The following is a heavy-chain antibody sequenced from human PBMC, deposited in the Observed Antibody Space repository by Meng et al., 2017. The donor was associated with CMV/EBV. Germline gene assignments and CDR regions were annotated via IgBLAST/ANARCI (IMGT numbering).Heavy chain of an antibody. J-gene: IGHJ4*02. Sequence: TLSTYARSGVRPAPGKGLERVSAIRGSGGRTYDADAVKGRFTISRDKSKNTLYLQMNSLRAEDTAVYYCAKDSPPEGIVVVPAAIDYWGQGTLVTVSS. CDR1: TLSTYA. CDR2: IRGSGGRT. D-gene: IGHD2-2*01. CDR3: AKDSPPEGIVVVPAAIDY. V-gene: IGHV3-23*01.